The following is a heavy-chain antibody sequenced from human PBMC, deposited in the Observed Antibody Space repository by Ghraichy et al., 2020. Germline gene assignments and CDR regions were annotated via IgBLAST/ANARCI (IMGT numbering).Heavy chain of an antibody. CDR1: GFTFSSYS. D-gene: IGHD4-23*01. CDR3: ARGSKVVRFFYYDGMDV. V-gene: IGHV3-48*02. Sequence: GESLNISCVVSGFTFSSYSLNWVRQSPGKGLEWVSYITSSSRTKSYADSVRGRFTISRDNAQNSLYLQMNSLRDEDTAVYYCARGSKVVRFFYYDGMDVWGQGTTVTVSS. CDR2: ITSSSRTK. J-gene: IGHJ6*02.